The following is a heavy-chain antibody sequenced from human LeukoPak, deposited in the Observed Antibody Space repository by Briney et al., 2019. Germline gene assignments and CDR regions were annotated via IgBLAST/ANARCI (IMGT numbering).Heavy chain of an antibody. CDR3: AREVYSSSWYVDY. V-gene: IGHV3-21*01. CDR2: ISSSSSYI. CDR1: GFTFSSYS. J-gene: IGHJ4*02. Sequence: GGSLRLSCAASGFTFSSYSMNWVRQAPGKGLEWVSSISSSSSYIYYADSVKGRFTISRDNAKNSLYLQMNSLRAEDTAVYYCAREVYSSSWYVDYWGQGTLVTVSS. D-gene: IGHD6-13*01.